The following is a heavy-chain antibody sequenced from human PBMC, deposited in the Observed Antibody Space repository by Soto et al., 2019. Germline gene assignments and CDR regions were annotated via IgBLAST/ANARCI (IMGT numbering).Heavy chain of an antibody. CDR3: ARSTYYYDSSGYYDLNY. D-gene: IGHD3-22*01. V-gene: IGHV4-34*01. J-gene: IGHJ4*02. CDR2: INHSGST. CDR1: GGSFSGYY. Sequence: PSETLSLTCAVYGGSFSGYYWSWIRQPPGKGLEWIGEINHSGSTNYNPSLKSRVTISVDTSKNQFSLKLSSVTAADTAVYYCARSTYYYDSSGYYDLNYWGQGTLVTVSS.